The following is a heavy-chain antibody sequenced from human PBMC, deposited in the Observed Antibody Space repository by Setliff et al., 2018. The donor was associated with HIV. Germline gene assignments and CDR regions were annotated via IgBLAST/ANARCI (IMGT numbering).Heavy chain of an antibody. J-gene: IGHJ4*02. CDR3: MREATARAGDF. D-gene: IGHD2-21*02. V-gene: IGHV3-15*01. CDR2: IKSEVDGGTT. Sequence: GSLRLSCAASGFTFSNAWMSWVRQAPGKGLEWVGRIKSEVDGGTTDYAAPVKGRFTISRDDPKNTLYLQLNSLRPADTAIYYCMREATARAGDFWGQGALVTVSS. CDR1: GFTFSNAW.